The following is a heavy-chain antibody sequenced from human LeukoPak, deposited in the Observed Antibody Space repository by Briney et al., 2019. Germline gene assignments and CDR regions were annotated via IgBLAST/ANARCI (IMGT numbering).Heavy chain of an antibody. J-gene: IGHJ5*02. CDR3: ARARRVFLYWSDP. CDR2: INPNSGGT. D-gene: IGHD2-21*01. Sequence: ASVKVSCKASGYTFTGYYMHWVRQAPGQGLEWMGWINPNSGGTNYAQKFQGRVTMTRDTSISTAHMELSRLRSDNTAVYYCARARRVFLYWSDPWGQGTLVTVSS. CDR1: GYTFTGYY. V-gene: IGHV1-2*02.